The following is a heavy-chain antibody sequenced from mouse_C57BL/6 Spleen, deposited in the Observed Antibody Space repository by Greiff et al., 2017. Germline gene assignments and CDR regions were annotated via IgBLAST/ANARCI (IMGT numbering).Heavy chain of an antibody. Sequence: VQLQQSGPELVKPGASVKISCKASGYAFSSSWMNWVKQRPGKGLEWIGRIYPGDGDTNYNGKFKGKATLTADKSSSTAYMQLSSLTSEDSAVYVCASYYGSSYDFDYWGQGTTLTVSS. D-gene: IGHD1-1*01. V-gene: IGHV1-82*01. CDR1: GYAFSSSW. CDR3: ASYYGSSYDFDY. J-gene: IGHJ2*01. CDR2: IYPGDGDT.